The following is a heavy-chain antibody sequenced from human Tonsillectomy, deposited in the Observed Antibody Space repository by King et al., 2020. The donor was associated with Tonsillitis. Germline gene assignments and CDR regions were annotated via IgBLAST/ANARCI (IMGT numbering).Heavy chain of an antibody. CDR2: ISNSNM. J-gene: IGHJ4*02. CDR3: ARDYPYDQSPFDY. CDR1: GFTFSDYY. V-gene: IGHV3-11*01. D-gene: IGHD2-2*01. Sequence: QVQLVESGGGLVKPGGSLRLSCAASGFTFSDYYMSWIRQAPGKGLEWVSYISNSNMYYADSLRGRFTISKDNAKNSLSLQMNSLRAEDTAVYYCARDYPYDQSPFDYWGQGTLVTVSS.